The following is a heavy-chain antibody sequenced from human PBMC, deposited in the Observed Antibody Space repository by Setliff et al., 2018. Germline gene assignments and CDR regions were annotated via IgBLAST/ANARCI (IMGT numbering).Heavy chain of an antibody. Sequence: SETLSLTCTVSDDSISSRHYYWSWIRQPAGKGLEWTGRIYIRGSTNYNPSLKGRVTISVDTSKHQFSLKLSSVTAADTAVYYCARTPFGGVRRTEYMDVWGKGTTVTVSS. J-gene: IGHJ6*03. CDR3: ARTPFGGVRRTEYMDV. V-gene: IGHV4-61*02. CDR2: IYIRGST. CDR1: DDSISSRHYY. D-gene: IGHD3-16*01.